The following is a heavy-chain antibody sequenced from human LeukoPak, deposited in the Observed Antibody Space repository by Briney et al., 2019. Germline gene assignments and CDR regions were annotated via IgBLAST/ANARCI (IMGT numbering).Heavy chain of an antibody. CDR3: AKNDGSGWYPPKSTYFDY. D-gene: IGHD6-19*01. CDR2: ISGSCGST. V-gene: IGHV3-23*01. Sequence: SGGSLRLSCAASGFTFSGYAMSWVRQAPGKGLEWVSAISGSCGSTYYADSVKGRFTISRDNSKNTLYLQMNSLRAEDTAVYYCAKNDGSGWYPPKSTYFDYWGQGTLATVSS. CDR1: GFTFSGYA. J-gene: IGHJ4*02.